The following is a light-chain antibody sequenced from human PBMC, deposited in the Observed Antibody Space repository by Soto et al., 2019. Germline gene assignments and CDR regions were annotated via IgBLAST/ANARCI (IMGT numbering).Light chain of an antibody. CDR3: QQYYSYTIT. Sequence: AIRMTHSPSSFSASTGYRFTITCRASQGISSYLAWYQQKTGKAPKLLIYAASTLQSGVPSRVSGSGYGTDLTITISCLKYEDFETYYCQQYYSYTITFGQGTRLEIK. CDR2: AAS. CDR1: QGISSY. J-gene: IGKJ5*01. V-gene: IGKV1-8*01.